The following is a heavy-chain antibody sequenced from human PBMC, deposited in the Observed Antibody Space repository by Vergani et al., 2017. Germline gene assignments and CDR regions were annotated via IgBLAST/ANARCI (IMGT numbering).Heavy chain of an antibody. CDR2: ISGSGGST. CDR1: GFTFSSYA. J-gene: IGHJ6*02. CDR3: AREPDYGDDYYYYGMDV. D-gene: IGHD4-17*01. Sequence: EVQLLESGGGLVQPGGSLRLSCAASGFTFSSYAMSWVRQAPGKGLEWVSAISGSGGSTYYADSVKGRFTISRDNSKNTLYLQMNSLRAEDTAVYYCAREPDYGDDYYYYGMDVWGQGTTVTVSS. V-gene: IGHV3-23*01.